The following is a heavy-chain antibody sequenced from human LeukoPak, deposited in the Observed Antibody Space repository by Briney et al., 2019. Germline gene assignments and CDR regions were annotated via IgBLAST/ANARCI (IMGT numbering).Heavy chain of an antibody. V-gene: IGHV1-69*13. D-gene: IGHD6-6*01. J-gene: IGHJ6*02. CDR2: IIPIFGTA. Sequence: SVTVSCTASGGTFSSYGISWVRQAPGQGLEWMGGIIPIFGTANYAQKFQGRVTITADESTSTAYMELSSLRSEDTAVYYCARLDEYSSSSRYYGMDVWGQGTTVTVSS. CDR1: GGTFSSYG. CDR3: ARLDEYSSSSRYYGMDV.